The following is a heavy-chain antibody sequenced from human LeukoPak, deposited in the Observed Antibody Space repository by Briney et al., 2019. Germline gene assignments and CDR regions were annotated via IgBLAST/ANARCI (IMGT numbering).Heavy chain of an antibody. CDR2: IIPIFGTA. D-gene: IGHD3-22*01. Sequence: ASVKVSCKASGGTFSSYAISWVRQAPGQGLEWMGGIIPIFGTANYAQKFQGRVTITADKSTSTAYMELSSLRSEDTAVYYCARAINDSSGFDYWGQGTLVTVSS. CDR1: GGTFSSYA. CDR3: ARAINDSSGFDY. V-gene: IGHV1-69*06. J-gene: IGHJ4*02.